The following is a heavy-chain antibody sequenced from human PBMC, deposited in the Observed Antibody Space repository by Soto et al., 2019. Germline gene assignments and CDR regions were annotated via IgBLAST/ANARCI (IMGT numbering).Heavy chain of an antibody. J-gene: IGHJ4*02. CDR3: ARDYGDYDFLDY. D-gene: IGHD4-17*01. CDR1: GFTFSRYA. V-gene: IGHV3-30-3*01. CDR2: ISYDGSDK. Sequence: QVQLVESGGGVVQPGRSLRLSCVASGFTFSRYAIHWVRQAPGKGLEWVAVISYDGSDKYYADSVKGRFTISRDNSKNTLYLQMNSLRSDDTAVYYCARDYGDYDFLDYWGQGTLVTVSS.